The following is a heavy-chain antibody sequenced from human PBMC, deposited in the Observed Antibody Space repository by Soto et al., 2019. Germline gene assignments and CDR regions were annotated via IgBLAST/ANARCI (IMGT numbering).Heavy chain of an antibody. D-gene: IGHD2-2*02. V-gene: IGHV4-38-2*01. CDR1: GYSISSGYY. CDR2: VYDTGST. Sequence: SATLSLTCAVSGYSISSGYYWGWIRPPPGKGLEWIGSVYDTGSTYYNPSLKSRVTISLDTSKNQFSLKLSSVTAADTAVYYCARGSCVSTSCYNKVDYWGQGTLVTVSS. J-gene: IGHJ4*02. CDR3: ARGSCVSTSCYNKVDY.